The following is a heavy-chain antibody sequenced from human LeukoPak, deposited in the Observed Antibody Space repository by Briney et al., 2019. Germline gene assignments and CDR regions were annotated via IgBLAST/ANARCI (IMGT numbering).Heavy chain of an antibody. CDR1: GFTFSSYA. CDR2: ISGSGGST. D-gene: IGHD4-17*01. Sequence: GGSLRLSCAASGFTFSSYAMSWVRQAPGKGLEWVSAISGSGGSTYYADSVKGRFTISRDNSKNTLYLQMNSLRAEDTAVYYCAKADYGDCGTSSSDGLLDYWGQGTLVTVSS. J-gene: IGHJ4*02. V-gene: IGHV3-23*01. CDR3: AKADYGDCGTSSSDGLLDY.